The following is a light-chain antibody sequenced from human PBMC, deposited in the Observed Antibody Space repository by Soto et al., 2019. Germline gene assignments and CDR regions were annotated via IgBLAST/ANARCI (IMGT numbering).Light chain of an antibody. CDR2: AAS. CDR1: QSVSSN. Sequence: EIIITQSPSTLSVSPGDAATLSCRASQSVSSNLAWYQQKPGQAPRLLIYAASTRATSIPARFSGSGSGTEFTLTITSPQSEDFAVYYCQQYSSWPRTFGQGTKVDIK. CDR3: QQYSSWPRT. J-gene: IGKJ1*01. V-gene: IGKV3-15*01.